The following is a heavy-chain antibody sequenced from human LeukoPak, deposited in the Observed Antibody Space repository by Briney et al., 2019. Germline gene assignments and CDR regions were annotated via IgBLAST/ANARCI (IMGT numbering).Heavy chain of an antibody. CDR2: IFASGST. CDR3: ARESYRWYVHNYYYYGMDV. J-gene: IGHJ6*02. Sequence: PSETLSLTCTVSGDSISSYYWSWIRQPAGKGLEWIGRIFASGSTNYNPSLKSRVTMSVDTSKNQFSLKLSSVTAADTAVYYCARESYRWYVHNYYYYGMDVWGQGTTVTVSS. V-gene: IGHV4-4*07. D-gene: IGHD6-13*01. CDR1: GDSISSYY.